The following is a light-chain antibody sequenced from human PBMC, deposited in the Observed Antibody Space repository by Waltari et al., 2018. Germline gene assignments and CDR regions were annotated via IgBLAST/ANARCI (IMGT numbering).Light chain of an antibody. CDR1: SSDVGGYNY. J-gene: IGLJ2*01. CDR2: DVS. V-gene: IGLV2-14*03. Sequence: QSALTQPASVSGSPGQSITISCTGTSSDVGGYNYVSWDQQHPGKAPRLMIYDVSNRPPVVSYPFSGSQSGNTAALIISWLQAEDEADNHGSSYTSRCTLIFGGGTKLTVL. CDR3: SSYTSRCTLI.